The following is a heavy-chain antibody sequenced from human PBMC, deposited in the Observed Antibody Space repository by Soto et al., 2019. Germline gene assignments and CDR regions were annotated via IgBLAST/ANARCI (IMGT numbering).Heavy chain of an antibody. CDR2: MSYDGSNE. CDR1: GFTFSHYA. CDR3: AKDGSHNFDY. J-gene: IGHJ4*02. Sequence: QMQLVESGGGVVQPGRSLRLSCAASGFTFSHYAMHWVRQAPGKGLEWVALMSYDGSNEYYADSVKGRFTISRDNSKNTLYLQMNSLRAEATAVYYCAKDGSHNFDYWGQGTLVTVSS. V-gene: IGHV3-30*18. D-gene: IGHD1-26*01.